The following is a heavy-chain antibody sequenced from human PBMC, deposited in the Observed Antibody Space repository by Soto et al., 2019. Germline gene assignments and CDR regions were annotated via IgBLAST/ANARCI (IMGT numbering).Heavy chain of an antibody. CDR2: INHSGST. J-gene: IGHJ6*03. V-gene: IGHV4-34*01. D-gene: IGHD3-3*01. CDR1: GGSFSGYY. CDR3: ARVQAGFGVVIIYYYMDV. Sequence: SETLSLTCAVYGGSFSGYYWSWIRQPPGKGLEWNGEINHSGSTNYNPSIKSRVTISVDTSKNHFSLKLSSVTAADTAVYYCARVQAGFGVVIIYYYMDVWGKGTTVTVSS.